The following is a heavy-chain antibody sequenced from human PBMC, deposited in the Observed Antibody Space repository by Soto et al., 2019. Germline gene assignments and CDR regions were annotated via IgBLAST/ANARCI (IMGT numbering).Heavy chain of an antibody. CDR3: ARGVAGPLHWFDP. J-gene: IGHJ5*02. D-gene: IGHD6-19*01. V-gene: IGHV1-69*05. CDR2: INAIFGTT. Sequence: GASVKVSCKASGGTFSSYAISWVRQAPGQGLEWMGGINAIFGTTKYSQKLQGRVTITRDTSASTAYMELSSLRSEDTAVYYCARGVAGPLHWFDPWGQGTLVTVSS. CDR1: GGTFSSYA.